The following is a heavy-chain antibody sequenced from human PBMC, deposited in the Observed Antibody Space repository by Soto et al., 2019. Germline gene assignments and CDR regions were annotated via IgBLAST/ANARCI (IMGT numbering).Heavy chain of an antibody. Sequence: PVGSLRLSCAASGFTFSSYAMSWVRQAPGKGLEWVSAISGSGGSTYYADSVKGRFTISRDNSKNTLYLQMNSLRAEDTAVYYCAKDNMKVYGDYGFGYWGQGTLVTVSS. CDR3: AKDNMKVYGDYGFGY. CDR2: ISGSGGST. D-gene: IGHD4-17*01. J-gene: IGHJ4*02. V-gene: IGHV3-23*01. CDR1: GFTFSSYA.